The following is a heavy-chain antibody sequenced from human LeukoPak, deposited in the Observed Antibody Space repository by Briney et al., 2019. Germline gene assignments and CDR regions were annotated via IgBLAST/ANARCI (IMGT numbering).Heavy chain of an antibody. CDR3: AKRPYDSSGYPDY. D-gene: IGHD3-22*01. V-gene: IGHV3-23*01. CDR1: GFTFGSYA. J-gene: IGHJ4*02. CDR2: ISGSGGST. Sequence: GGSLRLSCAASGFTFGSYAMSWVRQAPGKGLEWVSAISGSGGSTYYADSVKGRFTISRDNSKNTLYLQMNSLRAEDTAVYYCAKRPYDSSGYPDYWGQGTLVTVSS.